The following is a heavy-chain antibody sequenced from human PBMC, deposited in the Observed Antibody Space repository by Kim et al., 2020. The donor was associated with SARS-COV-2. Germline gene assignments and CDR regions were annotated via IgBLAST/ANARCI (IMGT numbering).Heavy chain of an antibody. CDR2: INHSGST. CDR3: ARRFDWLSGDY. D-gene: IGHD3-9*01. J-gene: IGHJ4*02. Sequence: SETLSLTCAVYGGSFSGYYWSWIRQPPGKGLEWIGEINHSGSTNYNPSLKSRVTISVDTSKNQFSLKLSSVTAADTAVYYCARRFDWLSGDYWGQGTLVTVSS. V-gene: IGHV4-34*01. CDR1: GGSFSGYY.